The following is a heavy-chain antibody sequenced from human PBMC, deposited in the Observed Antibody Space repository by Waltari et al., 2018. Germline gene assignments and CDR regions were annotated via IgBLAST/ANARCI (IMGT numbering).Heavy chain of an antibody. Sequence: EVQLVESGGHLIQPGGSLRLSCAASSFNVSSYYMNWVRQAPGKGLEWVSILDHAGNTYYADSVKGRFTFYRDNSKNTLYLQMNSLRAEDTAVYYCARGNTKYGMDVWGQGTTVTVSS. V-gene: IGHV3-53*01. D-gene: IGHD3-10*01. J-gene: IGHJ6*02. CDR1: SFNVSSYY. CDR2: LDHAGNT. CDR3: ARGNTKYGMDV.